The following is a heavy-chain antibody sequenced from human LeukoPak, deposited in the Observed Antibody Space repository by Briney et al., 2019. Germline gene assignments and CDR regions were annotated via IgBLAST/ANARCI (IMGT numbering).Heavy chain of an antibody. Sequence: GGSLRLSCAASGFTFSDYAMSWVRQAPGQGLEWVSTITGSGDNTYYADSVKGRFTISRDNSKNTLYLQMNSLRAEDTAVYYCAKEVLEWLFGWFDPWGQGTLVTVSS. J-gene: IGHJ5*02. CDR2: ITGSGDNT. D-gene: IGHD3-3*01. CDR1: GFTFSDYA. V-gene: IGHV3-23*01. CDR3: AKEVLEWLFGWFDP.